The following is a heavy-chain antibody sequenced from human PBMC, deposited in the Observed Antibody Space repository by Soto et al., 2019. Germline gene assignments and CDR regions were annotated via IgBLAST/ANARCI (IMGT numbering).Heavy chain of an antibody. CDR2: IYYSGST. CDR3: ARDQRRYDSSVEERDAFDI. Sequence: SETLSLTCTVSGSSISSGSYYWSWIRQPPGKGLEWIGYIYYSGSTYYNPSLKSRVTISVDTSKNQFSLKLSSVTAADTAVYYCARDQRRYDSSVEERDAFDIWGQGTMVTVSS. V-gene: IGHV4-30-4*01. D-gene: IGHD3-22*01. CDR1: GSSISSGSYY. J-gene: IGHJ3*02.